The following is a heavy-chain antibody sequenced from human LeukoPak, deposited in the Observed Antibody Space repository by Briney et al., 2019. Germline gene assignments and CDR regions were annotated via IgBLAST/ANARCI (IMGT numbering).Heavy chain of an antibody. D-gene: IGHD4-17*01. J-gene: IGHJ4*02. CDR1: GFSFSSIS. V-gene: IGHV3-23*01. CDR3: AKGHSDYGTGFDL. Sequence: HPGRSLRLSCAASGFSFSSISMSWGSQAQGEGLESVSLISGAGGSTYYADSVKGRFTISRDNSKNTLYLQVSSLRAEDTAVYFCAKGHSDYGTGFDLWGQGTLVTVS. CDR2: ISGAGGST.